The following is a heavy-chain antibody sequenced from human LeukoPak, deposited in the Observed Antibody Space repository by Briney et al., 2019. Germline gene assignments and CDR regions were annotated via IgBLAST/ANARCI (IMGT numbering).Heavy chain of an antibody. V-gene: IGHV3-23*01. J-gene: IGHJ5*02. CDR3: AKDQRLGMDSSSWYGLWYRPSTSFDP. Sequence: GGSLRLSCAASGFTFSSYAMSWVRQAPGKGLEWVSAISGSGGSTYYADSVKGRFTISRDNSKNTLYLQMNSLRAEDTAVYYCAKDQRLGMDSSSWYGLWYRPSTSFDPWGQGTLVTVSS. CDR1: GFTFSSYA. D-gene: IGHD6-13*01. CDR2: ISGSGGST.